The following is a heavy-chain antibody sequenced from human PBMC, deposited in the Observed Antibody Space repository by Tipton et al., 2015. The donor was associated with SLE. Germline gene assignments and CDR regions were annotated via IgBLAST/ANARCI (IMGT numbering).Heavy chain of an antibody. V-gene: IGHV4-38-2*01. CDR2: IYLSGRT. CDR1: GYFLSSGYY. CDR3: ARDWQGTWDY. Sequence: TLSLTCAVSGYFLSSGYYWGWIRQPPGKGREWIGGIYLSGRTYYNPPLKSRVTISVNTSKNQFPLKPGSVTAADTAVYYCARDWQGTWDYWGQGTLVTVSS. J-gene: IGHJ4*02. D-gene: IGHD1-14*01.